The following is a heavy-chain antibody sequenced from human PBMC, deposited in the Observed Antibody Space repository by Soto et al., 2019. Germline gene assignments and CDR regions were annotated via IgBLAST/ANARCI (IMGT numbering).Heavy chain of an antibody. V-gene: IGHV3-64D*08. D-gene: IGHD3-3*01. CDR2: ISSNGGST. CDR3: VKASPHYDFWSVYFSTKPYYVMDV. CDR1: GFTFSSYA. J-gene: IGHJ6*01. Sequence: PGGSLRLSCSASGFTFSSYAMHWVRQAPGKGLEYVSAISSNGGSTYYADSVKGRFTISRDNSKNTLYLQMSNLRAEDTAVYYCVKASPHYDFWSVYFSTKPYYVMDVWGQGTTVTVSS.